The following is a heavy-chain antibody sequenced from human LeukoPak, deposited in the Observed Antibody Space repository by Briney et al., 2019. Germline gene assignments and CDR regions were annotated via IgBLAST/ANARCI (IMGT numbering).Heavy chain of an antibody. Sequence: GGSLRLSCAASGFTFSSYSMNWVRQAPGKGLEWVSSISSSSSYIYYADSVKGRFTISRDNAKNSLYLQMNSLRAEDTAVYYCARDGAMGSSRYPGTFGIWGQGTMVTVSS. CDR1: GFTFSSYS. D-gene: IGHD6-13*01. CDR2: ISSSSSYI. J-gene: IGHJ3*02. CDR3: ARDGAMGSSRYPGTFGI. V-gene: IGHV3-21*01.